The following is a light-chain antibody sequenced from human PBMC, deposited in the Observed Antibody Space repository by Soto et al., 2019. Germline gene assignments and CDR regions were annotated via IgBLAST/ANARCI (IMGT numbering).Light chain of an antibody. CDR2: DAS. J-gene: IGKJ1*01. Sequence: DIQMTQSPSTLSASVGDRVTITCRASQSISSWLAWYQQKPGKAPKLLIYDASSLESGVPSRFSGSGSGTEFTLTISSLQPDDFATYYGQQYNSYSPWPFGQGTKVEIK. V-gene: IGKV1-5*01. CDR1: QSISSW. CDR3: QQYNSYSPWP.